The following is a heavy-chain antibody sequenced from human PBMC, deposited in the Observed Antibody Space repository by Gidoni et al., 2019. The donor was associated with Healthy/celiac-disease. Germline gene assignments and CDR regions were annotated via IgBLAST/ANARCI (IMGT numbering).Heavy chain of an antibody. D-gene: IGHD4-4*01. CDR3: ARAGQYDYYYGMDV. CDR2: ISYDGSNK. J-gene: IGHJ6*02. CDR1: GFPFSSYA. Sequence: QVQLVESGGGVVQPGRSLRLSCAASGFPFSSYAMHWVRQAPGKGLEWVAVISYDGSNKYYADSVKGRFTISRDNSKNTLYLQMNSLRAEDTAVYYCARAGQYDYYYGMDVWGQGTTVTVSS. V-gene: IGHV3-30-3*01.